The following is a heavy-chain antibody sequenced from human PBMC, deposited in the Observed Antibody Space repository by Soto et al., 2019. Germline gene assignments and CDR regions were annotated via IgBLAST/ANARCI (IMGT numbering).Heavy chain of an antibody. D-gene: IGHD2-2*01. CDR3: ARDIRYCSSTSCPYGMDV. J-gene: IGHJ6*02. CDR2: ISAYNGNT. Sequence: ASVKVSCKASGYTFTSYGISWVRQAPGQGLEWMGWISAYNGNTNYAQKLQGWVTMTRDTSISTAYMELSRLRSDDTAVYYCARDIRYCSSTSCPYGMDVWGQGTTVTVSS. CDR1: GYTFTSYG. V-gene: IGHV1-18*01.